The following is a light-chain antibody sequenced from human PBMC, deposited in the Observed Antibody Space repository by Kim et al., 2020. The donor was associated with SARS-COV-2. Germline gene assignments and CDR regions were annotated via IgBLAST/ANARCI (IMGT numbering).Light chain of an antibody. J-gene: IGKJ4*01. Sequence: EIVMTQSPATLSVSLGERVTLSCRASQSVSSSLAWYQQKPGQAPRLLVYEASTRATGIPGRFTGSRSGTEFTLTISSLQPEDFAVYFCQQYSNWPLTFGGGTKVEI. CDR3: QQYSNWPLT. CDR1: QSVSSS. V-gene: IGKV3-15*01. CDR2: EAS.